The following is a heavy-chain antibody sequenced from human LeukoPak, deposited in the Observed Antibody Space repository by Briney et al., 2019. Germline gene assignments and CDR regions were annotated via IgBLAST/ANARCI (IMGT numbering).Heavy chain of an antibody. Sequence: SEPLSLTCTVSGGSISSSSAYWGWIRQPPGKGVEWIGSIYYSKNTYYNPSLKSRVTISADTSKNQFSLTLGSVSATDTAVYYCVSPRGFSYGYFDYWGQGTLVTVSS. D-gene: IGHD5-18*01. CDR3: VSPRGFSYGYFDY. J-gene: IGHJ4*02. CDR1: GGSISSSSAY. V-gene: IGHV4-39*01. CDR2: IYYSKNT.